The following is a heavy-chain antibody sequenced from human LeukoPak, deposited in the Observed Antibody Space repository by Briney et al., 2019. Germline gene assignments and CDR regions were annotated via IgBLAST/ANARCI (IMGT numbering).Heavy chain of an antibody. CDR1: GGSISNSSYY. CDR2: IFYSGTT. V-gene: IGHV4-39*01. D-gene: IGHD3-10*02. Sequence: SETLSLTCSVSGGSISNSSYYWGWIRQPPGKGLEWVGSIFYSGTTFYNPSLESRVTISVDTSKNQFSLKLSSVTAADTAMYYCASHSSYVSPFRSWGRGPLVTVSP. CDR3: ASHSSYVSPFRS. J-gene: IGHJ5*02.